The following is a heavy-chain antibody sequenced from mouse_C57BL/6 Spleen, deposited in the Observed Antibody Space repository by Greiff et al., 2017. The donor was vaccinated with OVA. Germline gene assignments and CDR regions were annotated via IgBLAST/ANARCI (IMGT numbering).Heavy chain of an antibody. D-gene: IGHD1-2*01. CDR1: GYAFSSSW. V-gene: IGHV1-82*01. CDR3: ARSAGYWYFDV. Sequence: QVQLQQSGPELVKPGASVKISCKASGYAFSSSWMNWVKQRPGKGLEWIGRIYPGDGDTNYNGKFKGKGTLTADKSSSTAYMQLSSLTSEDSAVYFCARSAGYWYFDVWGTGTTVTVSS. CDR2: IYPGDGDT. J-gene: IGHJ1*03.